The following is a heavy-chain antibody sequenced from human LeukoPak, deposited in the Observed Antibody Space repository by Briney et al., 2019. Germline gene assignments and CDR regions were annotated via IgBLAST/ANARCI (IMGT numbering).Heavy chain of an antibody. CDR2: LYSGDSA. V-gene: IGHV3-66*01. CDR1: GFTFSSYS. CDR3: VRDGLRFQGSTIKRGYYGMDV. J-gene: IGHJ6*02. Sequence: PGGSLRLSCAASGFTFSSYSMNWVRQAPGKGLEWVSVLYSGDSAYYADSVKGRFTISRDSSKNTLYLQMNSLRAEDTAVYYCVRDGLRFQGSTIKRGYYGMDVWGQGTTVTVSS. D-gene: IGHD5/OR15-5a*01.